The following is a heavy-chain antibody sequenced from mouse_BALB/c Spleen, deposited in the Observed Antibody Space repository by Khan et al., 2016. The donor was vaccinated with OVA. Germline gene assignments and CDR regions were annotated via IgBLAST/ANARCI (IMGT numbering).Heavy chain of an antibody. CDR3: PSHLTGSFAY. Sequence: EVELVESGGDLVRPGGSLKLSCAASGFSFSSYSMSWVRQTPDKRLEWVATISSGGDYTYYPDSVKGRFTISRDNAKNTLYLHMSSLKSEDTAIYYCPSHLTGSFAYWGQGTLVTVSA. J-gene: IGHJ3*01. CDR2: ISSGGDYT. CDR1: GFSFSSYS. V-gene: IGHV5-6*01. D-gene: IGHD4-1*01.